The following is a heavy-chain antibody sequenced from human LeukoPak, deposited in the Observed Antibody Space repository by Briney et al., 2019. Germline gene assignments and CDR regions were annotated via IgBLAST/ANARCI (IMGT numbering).Heavy chain of an antibody. Sequence: MTSETLSLTCTVSGGSISSYYWSWIRQPAGKGLEWIGRIYTSGSTNYNPSLKSQVTMSVDTSKNQFSLKLSSVTAADTAVYYCARGEWLRYGYYYGMDVWGQGTTVTVSS. CDR2: IYTSGST. J-gene: IGHJ6*02. CDR1: GGSISSYY. CDR3: ARGEWLRYGYYYGMDV. D-gene: IGHD5-12*01. V-gene: IGHV4-4*07.